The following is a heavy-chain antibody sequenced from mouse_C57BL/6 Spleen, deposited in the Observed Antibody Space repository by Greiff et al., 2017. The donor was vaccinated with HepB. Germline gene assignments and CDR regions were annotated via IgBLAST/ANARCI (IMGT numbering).Heavy chain of an antibody. CDR1: GYTFTSYW. V-gene: IGHV1-55*01. J-gene: IGHJ1*03. D-gene: IGHD1-1*01. Sequence: QVQLKQPGAELVKPGASVKMSCKASGYTFTSYWMTWVKQRPGQGLEWIGDIYPGSGSTNYNEKFKSKATLTVDTSSSTAYMQLSSLTSEDSAVYYCARGDYGSGDWYFDVWGTGTTVTVSS. CDR2: IYPGSGST. CDR3: ARGDYGSGDWYFDV.